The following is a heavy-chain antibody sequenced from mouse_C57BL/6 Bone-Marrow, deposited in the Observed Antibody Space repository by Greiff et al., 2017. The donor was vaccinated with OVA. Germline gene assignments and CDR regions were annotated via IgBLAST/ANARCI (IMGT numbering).Heavy chain of an antibody. Sequence: EVNVVESGGGLVKPGGSLKLSCAASGFTFSSYAMSWVRQTPEKRLEWVATISDGGSYTYYPDNVKGRFTISRDNAKNNLYLQMSHLKSEDTAMYYCARDRHYGSSYRYFDVWGTGTTVTVSS. CDR2: ISDGGSYT. V-gene: IGHV5-4*01. J-gene: IGHJ1*03. D-gene: IGHD1-1*01. CDR3: ARDRHYGSSYRYFDV. CDR1: GFTFSSYA.